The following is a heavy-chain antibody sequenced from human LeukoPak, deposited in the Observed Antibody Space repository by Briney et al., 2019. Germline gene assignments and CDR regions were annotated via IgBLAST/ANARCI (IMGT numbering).Heavy chain of an antibody. J-gene: IGHJ4*02. CDR1: GYTFTGYY. Sequence: ASVKVSCKASGYTFTGYYMHWVRQAPGQGPGWMGWINPNSGGTNYAQKFQGRVTMTRDTSISTAYMELSRLRSDDTAVYYCARVVDDYDYVWGSYRYGVSPGKYFDYWGQGTLVTVSS. CDR3: ARVVDDYDYVWGSYRYGVSPGKYFDY. D-gene: IGHD3-16*02. CDR2: INPNSGGT. V-gene: IGHV1-2*02.